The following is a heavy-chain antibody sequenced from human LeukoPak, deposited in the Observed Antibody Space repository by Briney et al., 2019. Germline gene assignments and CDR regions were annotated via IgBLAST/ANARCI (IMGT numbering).Heavy chain of an antibody. CDR1: GGSISSSSYY. V-gene: IGHV4-39*01. CDR3: ARNAGGDSYGVSDY. J-gene: IGHJ4*02. Sequence: SETLSLTCTVSGGSISSSSYYWGWIRQPPGKGLEWIGSIYYSGSTYYNPSLKSRVTISVDTSKNQFSLKLSSVTAADTAVYYCARNAGGDSYGVSDYWGQGTLVRLL. D-gene: IGHD5-18*01. CDR2: IYYSGST.